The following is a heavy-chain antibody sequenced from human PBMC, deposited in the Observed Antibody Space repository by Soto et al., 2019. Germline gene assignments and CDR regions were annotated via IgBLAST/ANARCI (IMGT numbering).Heavy chain of an antibody. CDR3: VRDLAPWSICVAP. Sequence: QVQLVESGGGVVQPGRSLRVSCVASGISISRHGMHWVRQAPGKGLEWVAGMDYDETNKYYADSVKGRFTISRDTSKNRVCPQMNGRRAVATAVYLGVRDLAPWSICVAPWRQGTRVSVSS. CDR2: MDYDETNK. CDR1: GISISRHG. V-gene: IGHV3-33*01. J-gene: IGHJ4*02. D-gene: IGHD2-15*01.